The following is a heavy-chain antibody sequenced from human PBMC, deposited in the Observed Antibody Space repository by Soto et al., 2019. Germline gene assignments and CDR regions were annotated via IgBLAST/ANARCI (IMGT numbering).Heavy chain of an antibody. CDR3: ARAPPIIVGAIDY. D-gene: IGHD1-26*01. V-gene: IGHV1-18*01. Sequence: ASVKVSCKASGYTFTSYGISWVRQAPGQGLEWMGWISAYNGNTNYAQKLQARVTMTTDTSTRTAYMELRSLRSNDTAAYYCARAPPIIVGAIDYWGQGTLVTVSS. CDR2: ISAYNGNT. J-gene: IGHJ4*02. CDR1: GYTFTSYG.